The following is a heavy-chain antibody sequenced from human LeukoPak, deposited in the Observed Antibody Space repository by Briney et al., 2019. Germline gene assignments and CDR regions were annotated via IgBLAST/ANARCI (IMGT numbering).Heavy chain of an antibody. CDR2: IYYSGST. Sequence: SETLSLTCTVSGGSISSYYWSWVRQPPGKGLEWIGDIYYSGSTNYNPSLKSRVTISVDTSKNQFSLKLSSVTAADTAVYYCARYSETGNYYFDYWGQGTLVSVST. D-gene: IGHD1-7*01. CDR3: ARYSETGNYYFDY. CDR1: GGSISSYY. J-gene: IGHJ4*02. V-gene: IGHV4-59*01.